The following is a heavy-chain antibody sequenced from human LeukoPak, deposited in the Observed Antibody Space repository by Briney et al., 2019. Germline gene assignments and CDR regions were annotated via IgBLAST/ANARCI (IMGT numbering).Heavy chain of an antibody. V-gene: IGHV3-23*01. Sequence: GGSLRLSCAASGFAFTSYVMSWVRQAPGKGLEWVSGISVSGDETYYADSVKGRFTISRDNTKNTLYLQVNSLRAGDTAVYYCAKHRSGSYYEAFDYWGRGTLVSVSS. CDR2: ISVSGDET. CDR1: GFAFTSYV. J-gene: IGHJ4*02. D-gene: IGHD3-10*01. CDR3: AKHRSGSYYEAFDY.